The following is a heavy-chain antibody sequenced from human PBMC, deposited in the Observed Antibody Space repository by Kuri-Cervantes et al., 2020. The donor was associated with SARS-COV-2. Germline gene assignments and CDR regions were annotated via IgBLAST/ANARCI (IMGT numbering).Heavy chain of an antibody. CDR2: IYYSGST. D-gene: IGHD2-2*01. J-gene: IGHJ6*02. V-gene: IGHV4-39*07. CDR3: ARVGCSSTSCYSYYYYGMDV. CDR1: GGSISSSSYY. Sequence: SETLSLTCTVSGGSISSSSYYWGWIRQPPGKGLEWIGSIYYSGSTYYNPSLKSRVTISVDTSKNQFSLKLSSVTAADTAVYYCARVGCSSTSCYSYYYYGMDVWGQGTTVTVSS.